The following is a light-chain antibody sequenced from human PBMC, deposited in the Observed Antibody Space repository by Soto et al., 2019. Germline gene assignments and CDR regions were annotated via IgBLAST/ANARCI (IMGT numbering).Light chain of an antibody. CDR1: QSVSSF. V-gene: IGKV3-11*01. Sequence: EIVLTQSPATLSLSPGERATLSCRASQSVSSFLSWYQQKPGQAPRLLIYDASDRATGIPTRFSGSGSGTDFTLTISRLVPEDFAVYYCQQRRNWPLTVGGGTKVEMK. CDR2: DAS. J-gene: IGKJ4*01. CDR3: QQRRNWPLT.